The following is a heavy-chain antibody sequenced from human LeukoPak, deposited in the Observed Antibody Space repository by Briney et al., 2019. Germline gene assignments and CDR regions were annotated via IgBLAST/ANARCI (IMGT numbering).Heavy chain of an antibody. CDR1: GYSISSGYY. Sequence: SETLSHTCAVSGYSISSGYYWGWIRQPPGKGLEWIGSIYHSGSTYYNPSLKSRVTISVDTSKNQFSLKLSSVTAADTAVYYCAKINSSGWQKSFDYWGQGTLVTVSS. CDR3: AKINSSGWQKSFDY. D-gene: IGHD6-19*01. V-gene: IGHV4-38-2*01. CDR2: IYHSGST. J-gene: IGHJ4*02.